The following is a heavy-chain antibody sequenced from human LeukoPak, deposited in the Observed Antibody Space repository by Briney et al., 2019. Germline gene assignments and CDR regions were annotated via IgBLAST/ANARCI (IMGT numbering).Heavy chain of an antibody. CDR1: GFTFGDYA. Sequence: GGSLRLSCTASGFTFGDYAMSWVRQAPGKGLEWVGFIRSKAYGGTTEYAASVKGRFTISRDDSKSIAYLQMNSLKTEDTAVYYCTRDRSYCSSTSCYWDYYYYYMDVWGKGTTVTISS. V-gene: IGHV3-49*04. CDR2: IRSKAYGGTT. J-gene: IGHJ6*03. CDR3: TRDRSYCSSTSCYWDYYYYYMDV. D-gene: IGHD2-2*01.